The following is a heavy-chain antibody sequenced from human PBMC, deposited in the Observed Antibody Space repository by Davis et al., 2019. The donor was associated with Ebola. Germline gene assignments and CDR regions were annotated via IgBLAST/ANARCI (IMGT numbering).Heavy chain of an antibody. CDR2: ISYDGSNK. Sequence: GESLKISCAASGFTFSSYGMHWVRQAPGKGLEWVAVISYDGSNKYYADSVKGRFTISRDNSKNTLYLQMNSLRAEDTAVYYCAKDGGQLAFDYWGQGTLVTVSS. D-gene: IGHD6-6*01. CDR3: AKDGGQLAFDY. J-gene: IGHJ4*02. CDR1: GFTFSSYG. V-gene: IGHV3-30*18.